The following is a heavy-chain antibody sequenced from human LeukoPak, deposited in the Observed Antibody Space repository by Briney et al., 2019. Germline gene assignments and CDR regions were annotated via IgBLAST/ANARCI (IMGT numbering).Heavy chain of an antibody. V-gene: IGHV3-33*06. D-gene: IGHD6-6*01. CDR1: GFSFSSYG. Sequence: GGSLRLSCAASGFSFSSYGMHWVRQAPGKGLEWVAVIWYDESRTNYVDSVMGRFTISRDNSKNTLYLQLNSLRAEDTALYYCAKYSSSTNYYFGMDVWGQGTTVTVSS. CDR2: IWYDESRT. CDR3: AKYSSSTNYYFGMDV. J-gene: IGHJ6*02.